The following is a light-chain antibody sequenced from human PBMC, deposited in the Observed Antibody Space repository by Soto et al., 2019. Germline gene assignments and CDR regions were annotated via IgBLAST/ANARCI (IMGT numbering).Light chain of an antibody. Sequence: EIVMTQSPATLSVSTGERATLYGRASQSFSSNLSWYQQKPGQAPRLLIYGASTRANGIPARFSGSVSGTEFTLTNISLQSEEFAVYYCQQYNNWPLTFGQGTRLEIK. CDR2: GAS. CDR1: QSFSSN. V-gene: IGKV3-15*01. J-gene: IGKJ5*01. CDR3: QQYNNWPLT.